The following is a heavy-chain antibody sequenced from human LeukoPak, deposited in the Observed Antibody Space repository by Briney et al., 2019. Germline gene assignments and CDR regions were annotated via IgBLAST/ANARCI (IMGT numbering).Heavy chain of an antibody. CDR1: GYSISSGYY. J-gene: IGHJ6*03. V-gene: IGHV4-38-2*02. Sequence: SETLSLTCTVSGYSISSGYYWGWIRQPPGKGLEWIGSIYHSGSTYHNPSLKSRVTISVDTSKNQFSLKLSSVTAADTAVYYCARIVLYDFWSGYYNYYMDVWGKGTTVTVSS. CDR3: ARIVLYDFWSGYYNYYMDV. CDR2: IYHSGST. D-gene: IGHD3-3*01.